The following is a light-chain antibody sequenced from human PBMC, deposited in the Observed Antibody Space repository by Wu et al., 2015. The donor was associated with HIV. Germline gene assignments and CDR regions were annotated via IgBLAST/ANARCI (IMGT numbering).Light chain of an antibody. Sequence: EIVMTQSPATLSVSPGERATLSCRASQSVSSNLAWYQQKPGQAPRLLIYGASTRATGIPARFSGSGSGTEFTLTISSMQSEDFAVYYCHQYGTSLWTFGQGTRVEIK. J-gene: IGKJ1*01. CDR2: GAS. CDR3: HQYGTSLWT. V-gene: IGKV3-15*01. CDR1: QSVSSN.